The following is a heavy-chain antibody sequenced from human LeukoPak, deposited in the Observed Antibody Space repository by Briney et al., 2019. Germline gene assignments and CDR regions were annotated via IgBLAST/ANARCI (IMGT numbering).Heavy chain of an antibody. Sequence: AGSLGLSCAASGFTFIGHNMNWVRQAPGKGLEWVSFVSISSGTIYYADSVKGRFRISRDNAKSSLDLEMNSLRAGDTAVYYCARAMSTCGGVRNYWGQGTLVTVSS. D-gene: IGHD3-16*01. CDR3: ARAMSTCGGVRNY. J-gene: IGHJ4*02. CDR2: VSISSGTI. V-gene: IGHV3-48*04. CDR1: GFTFIGHN.